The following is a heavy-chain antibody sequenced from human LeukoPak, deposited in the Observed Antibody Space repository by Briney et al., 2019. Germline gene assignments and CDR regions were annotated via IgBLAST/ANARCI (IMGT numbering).Heavy chain of an antibody. CDR2: MKGDGSEI. J-gene: IGHJ3*01. V-gene: IGHV3-7*01. Sequence: PGGSLRLSCAASGFTFSTYWMTWVGQAPGKGLEWVANMKGDGSEIHYLDSVKGRFTISKDNAKNSLYLQMNYLRAEDTAVYYSARPAYTAAYDLWGQGTMVTVSS. D-gene: IGHD3-16*01. CDR3: ARPAYTAAYDL. CDR1: GFTFSTYW.